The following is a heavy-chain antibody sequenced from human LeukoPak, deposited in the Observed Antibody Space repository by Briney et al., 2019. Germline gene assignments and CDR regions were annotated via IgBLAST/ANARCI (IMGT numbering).Heavy chain of an antibody. Sequence: PGGSLRLSCAASGFTFTDYWMSWVRQAPGKGLEWVANIEQDRSDNYLLGSVMGRFTISRDNAKNSLYLQMNSLRAEDTAVYYCARDRGYCSGGTCRIHYFDYWGQGTLVTVSS. CDR2: IEQDRSDN. V-gene: IGHV3-7*04. D-gene: IGHD2-15*01. CDR3: ARDRGYCSGGTCRIHYFDY. J-gene: IGHJ4*02. CDR1: GFTFTDYW.